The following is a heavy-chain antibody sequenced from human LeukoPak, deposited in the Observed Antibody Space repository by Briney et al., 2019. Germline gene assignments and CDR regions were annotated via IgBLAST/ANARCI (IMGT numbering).Heavy chain of an antibody. V-gene: IGHV4-4*02. D-gene: IGHD5-24*01. CDR2: INHSGST. Sequence: PSETLSLTCAVSGGSISSSNWWSWVRQPPGKGLEWIGEINHSGSTNYNPSLKSRVTISVDTSKSQFSLKLSSVTAADTAVYYCARGDGYNFDYWGQGTLVTVSS. CDR1: GGSISSSNW. CDR3: ARGDGYNFDY. J-gene: IGHJ4*02.